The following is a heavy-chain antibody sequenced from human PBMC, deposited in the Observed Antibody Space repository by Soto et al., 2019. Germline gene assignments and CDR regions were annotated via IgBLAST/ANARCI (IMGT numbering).Heavy chain of an antibody. CDR1: SGSISSSNW. CDR3: ARGIGWLSYYSMDV. V-gene: IGHV4-4*02. CDR2: IYHSGST. J-gene: IGHJ6*03. Sequence: LRRPLSLTCAVSSGSISSSNWWSWVRQPPGKGLEWIGEIYHSGSTNYNPSLKSRVTISVDKSKNQFSLKLSSVTAADTAVYYCARGIGWLSYYSMDVWGKGTTLTVSS. D-gene: IGHD6-19*01.